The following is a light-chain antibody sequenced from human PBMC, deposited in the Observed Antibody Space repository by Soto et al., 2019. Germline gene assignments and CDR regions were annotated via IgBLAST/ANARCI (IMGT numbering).Light chain of an antibody. J-gene: IGKJ1*01. CDR1: ESLTTR. CDR2: DAS. V-gene: IGKV1-5*01. Sequence: QGTQCLSNDGTSVGGRRCITCGGSESLTTRLAWYQQKPGKAHKLLIYDASSLESGVPPRFSGSGSAREFTLTTSPMQRADFPTYFCKQSNSYCPWAFSPGTQVDIK. CDR3: KQSNSYCPWA.